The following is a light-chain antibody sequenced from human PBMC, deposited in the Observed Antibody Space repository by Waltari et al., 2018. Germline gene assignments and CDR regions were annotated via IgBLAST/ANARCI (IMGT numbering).Light chain of an antibody. V-gene: IGLV10-54*04. Sequence: QPGLTQSPSVSSALRQTPPISSTGTNNNVADQGAAGLQQRQGHPPKLLSYRNTNRPSGISQRFSASRSGNTASLTVTGLQPEDEADYYCSAWDSSLSAWVFGAGTKLTVL. CDR1: NNNVADQG. J-gene: IGLJ3*02. CDR2: RNT. CDR3: SAWDSSLSAWV.